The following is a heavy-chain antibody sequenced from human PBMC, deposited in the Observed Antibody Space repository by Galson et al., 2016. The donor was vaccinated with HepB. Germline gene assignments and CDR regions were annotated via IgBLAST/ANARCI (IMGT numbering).Heavy chain of an antibody. V-gene: IGHV3-23*01. CDR3: AKSFTGTTVFGVVPRGGGSDI. D-gene: IGHD3-3*01. CDR2: LSGSGRNT. CDR1: GFTFTTYA. J-gene: IGHJ3*02. Sequence: SLRLSCAASGFTFTTYAMSWVRQAPGEGLDWVSTLSGSGRNTYYDDAVTGRFTISSDNSKNILYLQMNSLRAEDTAVYYCAKSFTGTTVFGVVPRGGGSDIWGQGTMVSVSA.